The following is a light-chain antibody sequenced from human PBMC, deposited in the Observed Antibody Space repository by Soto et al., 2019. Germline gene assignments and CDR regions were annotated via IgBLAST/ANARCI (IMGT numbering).Light chain of an antibody. Sequence: QTASVSGSPGQTITISCTGTSSDVGAYNYVSWYQQHPGKAPKLMIYEVSNRPSGVSDRFSGSKSGNTASLTISGLQAADEADYYCSSKRTTASLVFGTGTKVTVL. CDR1: SSDVGAYNY. CDR2: EVS. CDR3: SSKRTTASLV. J-gene: IGLJ1*01. V-gene: IGLV2-14*01.